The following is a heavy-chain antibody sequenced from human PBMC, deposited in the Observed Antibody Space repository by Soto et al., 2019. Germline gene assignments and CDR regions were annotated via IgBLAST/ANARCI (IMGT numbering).Heavy chain of an antibody. D-gene: IGHD5-18*01. CDR2: IIPIFGTA. CDR1: GGTFSSYA. J-gene: IGHJ4*02. Sequence: SVKVSCKASGGTFSSYAISWVRQAPGQGLEWMGGIIPIFGTANYAQKFQGRVTITADESTSTAYMELSSLRSEDTAVYYCARAPRGGIQLWIFDYWGQGTLVTVS. V-gene: IGHV1-69*13. CDR3: ARAPRGGIQLWIFDY.